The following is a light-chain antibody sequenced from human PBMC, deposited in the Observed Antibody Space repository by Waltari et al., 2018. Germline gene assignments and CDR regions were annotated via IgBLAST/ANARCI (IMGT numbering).Light chain of an antibody. Sequence: QSMLTQPPSASGSPGQRVSISCSGGSSNIGSNALNWYKQLPGTAPKLLMYSHVIRPSGVPDRFSGSRSGTSGSLAISGLQSEDEADYYCAAWDDSLKVVLFGGWTKLTVL. V-gene: IGLV1-44*01. CDR1: SSNIGSNA. CDR2: SHV. CDR3: AAWDDSLKVVL. J-gene: IGLJ2*01.